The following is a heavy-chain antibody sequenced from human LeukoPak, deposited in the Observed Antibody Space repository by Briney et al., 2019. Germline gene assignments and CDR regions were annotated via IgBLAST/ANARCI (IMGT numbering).Heavy chain of an antibody. V-gene: IGHV1-2*02. Sequence: ASVKVSCKASGYTFTGYYMHWVRQAPGQGLEWMGWISPNSGGTNYAQKFQGRVTMTRDTSISTAYMELSRLRSDDTAVYYCAREVVVVPAAMSYYYYYMDVWGKGTTVTVSS. D-gene: IGHD2-2*01. CDR2: ISPNSGGT. CDR1: GYTFTGYY. CDR3: AREVVVVPAAMSYYYYYMDV. J-gene: IGHJ6*03.